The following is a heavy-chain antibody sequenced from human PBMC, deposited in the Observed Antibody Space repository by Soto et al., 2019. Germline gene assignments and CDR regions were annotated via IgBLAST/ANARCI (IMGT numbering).Heavy chain of an antibody. CDR3: AKDLYYYDSSGYYPGAFDI. CDR1: GFTFSSYA. Sequence: GGSLRLSCAASGFTFSSYAMSWVRQAPGKGLEWVSAISGSGGSTYYADSVKGRFTISRDNSKNTLYLQMNSLRAEDAAVYYCAKDLYYYDSSGYYPGAFDIWGQGTMVTVSS. V-gene: IGHV3-23*01. J-gene: IGHJ3*02. D-gene: IGHD3-22*01. CDR2: ISGSGGST.